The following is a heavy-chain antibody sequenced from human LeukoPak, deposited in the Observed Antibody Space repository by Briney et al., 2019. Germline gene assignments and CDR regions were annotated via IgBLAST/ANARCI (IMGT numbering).Heavy chain of an antibody. Sequence: ASVKVSCKASGYTFTGYYMHWVRRAPGQGLEWMGWINPNSGGTNYAQKFQGRVTMTRDTSISTAYMELSRLRSDDTAVYYCAREAPYSGYALKNFDYWGQGTLVTVSS. CDR2: INPNSGGT. V-gene: IGHV1-2*02. D-gene: IGHD5-12*01. J-gene: IGHJ4*02. CDR1: GYTFTGYY. CDR3: AREAPYSGYALKNFDY.